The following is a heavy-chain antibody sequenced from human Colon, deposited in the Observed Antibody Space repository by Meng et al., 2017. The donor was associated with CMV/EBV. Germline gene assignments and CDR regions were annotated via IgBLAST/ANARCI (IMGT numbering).Heavy chain of an antibody. J-gene: IGHJ6*02. CDR1: GFSFSTSE. Sequence: LSLTCAASGFSFSTSEMNWVRQAPGKGLEWVSYIRSGGHTINYADSVKGRFTISRDNAKNSLYPQMNSLRAEDTAVYYCARGLAYSRSTIYYYYTMDVWGQGTTVTVSS. D-gene: IGHD6-13*01. CDR3: ARGLAYSRSTIYYYYTMDV. CDR2: IRSGGHTI. V-gene: IGHV3-48*03.